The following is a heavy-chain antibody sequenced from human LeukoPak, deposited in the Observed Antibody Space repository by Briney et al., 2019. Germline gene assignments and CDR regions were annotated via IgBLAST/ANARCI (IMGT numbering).Heavy chain of an antibody. CDR1: GFTFDDYA. Sequence: GGSLRLSCAASGFTFDDYAMHWVRQAPRKGLEWVSGISWNSGSIGYADSVKGRFTISRDNAKNSLYLQMNSLRAEDTALYYCAKDMAYSSSWKFDYWGQGTLVTVSS. D-gene: IGHD6-13*01. CDR2: ISWNSGSI. CDR3: AKDMAYSSSWKFDY. V-gene: IGHV3-9*01. J-gene: IGHJ4*02.